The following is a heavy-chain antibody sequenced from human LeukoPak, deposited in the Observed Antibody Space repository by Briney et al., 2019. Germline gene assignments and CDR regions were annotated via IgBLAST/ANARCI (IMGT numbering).Heavy chain of an antibody. Sequence: GGSLRLSCAGSGFTFSNYGMHWVRQAPGKGPEWVAVISYDGTNKYYADSVKGRFTISRDNSKNTVYLQMNSLRAEDTAVYYCARGSIVGARGVDDYWGQGTLVTVSS. CDR2: ISYDGTNK. CDR3: ARGSIVGARGVDDY. J-gene: IGHJ4*02. CDR1: GFTFSNYG. D-gene: IGHD1-26*01. V-gene: IGHV3-30*03.